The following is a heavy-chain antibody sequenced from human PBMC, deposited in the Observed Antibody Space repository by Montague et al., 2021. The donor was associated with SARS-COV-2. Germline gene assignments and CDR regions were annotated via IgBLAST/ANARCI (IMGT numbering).Heavy chain of an antibody. Sequence: SETLSLTCTVSGVSIRTYNWWSWVRQPPGKGLEWIGEIYHSGNTYYNPSLKSRVSISLDTSKNQFSLRLNSVTAADTAVYYCARAVTTGIDWFDPWGQGTLVIVSS. CDR3: ARAVTTGIDWFDP. V-gene: IGHV4-4*02. D-gene: IGHD4-17*01. J-gene: IGHJ5*02. CDR1: GVSIRTYNW. CDR2: IYHSGNT.